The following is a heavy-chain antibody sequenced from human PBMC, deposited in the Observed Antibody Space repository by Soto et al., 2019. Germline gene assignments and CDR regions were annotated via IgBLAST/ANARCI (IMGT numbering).Heavy chain of an antibody. Sequence: GGSLRLSCVVSGFSFRIYSMNWVRQAPGKGLEWISYISSDSGTIYYADSLKGRFTISRDNGKNSLYLQMNSLRAEDTAVYYCARDRKQWLAHDAFDIWGQGTMVTVSS. CDR2: ISSDSGTI. D-gene: IGHD6-19*01. CDR1: GFSFRIYS. V-gene: IGHV3-48*01. J-gene: IGHJ3*02. CDR3: ARDRKQWLAHDAFDI.